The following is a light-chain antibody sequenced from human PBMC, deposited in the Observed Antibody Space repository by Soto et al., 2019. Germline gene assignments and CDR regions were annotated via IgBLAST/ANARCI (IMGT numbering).Light chain of an antibody. CDR3: NSYTTGTTK. CDR1: SSNIGAGYD. J-gene: IGLJ3*02. V-gene: IGLV1-40*01. CDR2: GNS. Sequence: QSVLTQPPSVSGAPGQRVTISCTGSSSNIGAGYDVHWYQQLPGTAPKLLIYGNSNRPSGVPDRFSGSKSGNTASLTISGLQAEDEADYYCNSYTTGTTKFGGGTKLTVL.